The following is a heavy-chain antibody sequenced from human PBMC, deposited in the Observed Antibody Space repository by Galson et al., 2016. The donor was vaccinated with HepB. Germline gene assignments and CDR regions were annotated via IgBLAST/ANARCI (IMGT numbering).Heavy chain of an antibody. CDR1: GGSFSGHY. D-gene: IGHD5-18*01. V-gene: IGHV4-34*01. CDR3: ARGLDTAMAP. J-gene: IGHJ5*02. Sequence: ETLSLTCAVHGGSFSGHYWSWIRQPPGKGLEWIGEINHSGSTSYNPSLKSRVTISVDTSKNHLSLKLYSVTVADTAVYYCARGLDTAMAPWGQGTLVTVSS. CDR2: INHSGST.